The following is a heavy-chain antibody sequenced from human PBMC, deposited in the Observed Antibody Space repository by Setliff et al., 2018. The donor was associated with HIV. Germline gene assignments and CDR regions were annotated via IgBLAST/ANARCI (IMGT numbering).Heavy chain of an antibody. CDR1: GFTFSSYS. V-gene: IGHV3-48*01. CDR3: AKDIIPAGLFHDL. D-gene: IGHD2-2*01. CDR2: ISSSSNTK. J-gene: IGHJ5*02. Sequence: GGSLRLSCAASGFTFSSYSMNWVRQAPGKGLQWVSYISSSSNTKYYADSVKGRFTISRDNAKNSLYLQMNSLRAEDTAVYYCAKDIIPAGLFHDLWGQGTLVTVSS.